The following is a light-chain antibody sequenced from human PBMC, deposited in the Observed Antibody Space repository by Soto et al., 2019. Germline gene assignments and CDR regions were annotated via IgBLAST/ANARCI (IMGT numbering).Light chain of an antibody. J-gene: IGKJ4*01. CDR2: DAS. V-gene: IGKV1-33*01. CDR1: QDISNY. CDR3: QQFDNLPLT. Sequence: DIQMTQSPSSLSASVGDRVTITCQASQDISNYLNWDQQKPGKAPKILIYDASVLEAGVPSRFSGGGSGTLFTLTISSLQAEDVATYYCQQFDNLPLTFGGGTKVEIK.